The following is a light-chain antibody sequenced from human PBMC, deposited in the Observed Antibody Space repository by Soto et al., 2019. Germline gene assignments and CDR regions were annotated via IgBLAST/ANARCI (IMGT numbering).Light chain of an antibody. V-gene: IGKV4-1*01. CDR2: WAA. J-gene: IGKJ2*03. Sequence: DTVMTQSPGSLAVSLGERATINCKSSQNVLYSSNNKNYLAWYQQKPGQPPKLLIYWAATRESGVPDRFSGSGSGTDFTLTISSLQAEDVAVYYCQQYYSAPYSFGQGTKLEIK. CDR1: QNVLYSSNNKNY. CDR3: QQYYSAPYS.